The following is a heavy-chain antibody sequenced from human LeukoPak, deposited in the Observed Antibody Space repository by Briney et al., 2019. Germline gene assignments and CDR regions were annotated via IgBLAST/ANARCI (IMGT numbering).Heavy chain of an antibody. J-gene: IGHJ1*01. CDR2: IYSGGST. Sequence: AGSLRLSCAASGFTVSSYYMSWVRQAPGKGLESVSVIYSGGSTPYADSVKGRFTISSDSSNNTVYLQMNSPRADDTAVYYCARAGGVVSTWYWFFQHWGQGTLVTVSS. CDR3: ARAGGVVSTWYWFFQH. D-gene: IGHD2-8*02. CDR1: GFTVSSYY. V-gene: IGHV3-53*01.